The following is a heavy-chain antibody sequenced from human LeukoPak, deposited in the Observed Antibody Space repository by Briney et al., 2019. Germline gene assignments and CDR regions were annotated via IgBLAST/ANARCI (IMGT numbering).Heavy chain of an antibody. CDR3: ARVIGSGWPYYYYGMDV. V-gene: IGHV4-30-2*01. Sequence: SETLSLTCAVSGGSISSGGYSWSWIRQPAGKGLEWIGYIYHSGSTYYNPSLKSRVTISVDRSKNQFSLKLSSVTAADTAVYYCARVIGSGWPYYYYGMDVWGQGTTVTVSS. D-gene: IGHD6-19*01. J-gene: IGHJ6*02. CDR1: GGSISSGGYS. CDR2: IYHSGST.